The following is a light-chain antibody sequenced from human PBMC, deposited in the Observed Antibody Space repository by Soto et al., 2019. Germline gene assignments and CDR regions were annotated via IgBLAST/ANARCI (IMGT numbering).Light chain of an antibody. CDR3: QQGDSFPWT. V-gene: IGKV1-12*01. CDR1: QGITRW. Sequence: DIQMTQSPSSVSVSVGDRVTITCRASQGITRWLAWYQHKPGKAPKLLIYATSSLQSGVPSRFSGSGSGTEFSLPVSSLQPEDFATYDCQQGDSFPWTFGHGAKVEIK. CDR2: ATS. J-gene: IGKJ1*01.